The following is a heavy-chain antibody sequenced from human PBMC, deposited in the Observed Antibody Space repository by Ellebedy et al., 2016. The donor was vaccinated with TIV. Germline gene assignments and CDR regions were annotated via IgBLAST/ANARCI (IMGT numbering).Heavy chain of an antibody. V-gene: IGHV3-23*01. CDR3: AKHVVPVAGTLSHPSFDY. CDR1: RFTFSNYA. CDR2: ISGSGDST. D-gene: IGHD6-19*01. J-gene: IGHJ4*02. Sequence: GESLKISCGASRFTFSNYAMTWVRQAPGKGLEWVSAISGSGDSTYYADSVKGRFTISRDNSKDTLYLQMHSLRADDTAVYYCAKHVVPVAGTLSHPSFDYWGQGTLVSVSS.